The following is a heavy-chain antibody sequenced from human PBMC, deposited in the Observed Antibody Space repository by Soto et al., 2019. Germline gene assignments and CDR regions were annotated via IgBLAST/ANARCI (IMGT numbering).Heavy chain of an antibody. V-gene: IGHV3-23*01. D-gene: IGHD3-9*01. CDR3: AKVSYYDVLAGSRRFDS. J-gene: IGHJ5*01. CDR2: ISGRTGGFT. CDR1: GFTFSSYA. Sequence: PGGSLILSCVASGFTFSSYAMSWVRLAPGKGLEWVSAISGRTGGFTYYEYYVKGRFTISRDSSQNTVYLKMNSLIAEYTAVYYCAKVSYYDVLAGSRRFDSWGQGILVT.